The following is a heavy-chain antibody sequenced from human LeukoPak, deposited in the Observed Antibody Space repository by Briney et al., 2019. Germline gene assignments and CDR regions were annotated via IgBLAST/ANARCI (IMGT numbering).Heavy chain of an antibody. J-gene: IGHJ4*02. Sequence: PSETLSLTCTVSGGSISSYYWSWIRQPPGKGLEWIGYIYYSGSTNYSPSLKSRVTISVDTSKNQFSLKLSSVTAADTAVYYCARGLGPTGGSFDYWGQGTLVTVSS. CDR2: IYYSGST. D-gene: IGHD3-16*01. CDR1: GGSISSYY. V-gene: IGHV4-59*01. CDR3: ARGLGPTGGSFDY.